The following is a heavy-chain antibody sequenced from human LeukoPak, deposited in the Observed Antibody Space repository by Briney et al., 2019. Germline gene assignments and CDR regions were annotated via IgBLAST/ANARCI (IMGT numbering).Heavy chain of an antibody. CDR3: ARGYPTYYYGSGSYYNPYYFDY. V-gene: IGHV4-34*01. Sequence: SETLSLTCAVYGGSFSGYYWSWIRQPPGKGLEWIGEINHSGSTNYNPSLKSRVTISVDTSKNQFSLKLSSVTAADTAVYYCARGYPTYYYGSGSYYNPYYFDYWGQGTLVTVPS. D-gene: IGHD3-10*01. J-gene: IGHJ4*02. CDR2: INHSGST. CDR1: GGSFSGYY.